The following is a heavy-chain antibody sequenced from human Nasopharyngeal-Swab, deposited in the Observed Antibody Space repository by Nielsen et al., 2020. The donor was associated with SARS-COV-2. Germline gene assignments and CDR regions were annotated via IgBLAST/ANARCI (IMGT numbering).Heavy chain of an antibody. CDR3: ARGGHYYDSRGDY. CDR2: INPNSGGI. J-gene: IGHJ4*02. V-gene: IGHV1-2*06. CDR1: GYTFTGYY. Sequence: ASVKVSCKASGYTFTGYYMHWVRQAPGQGLEWMGRINPNSGGINYAQKFQGRVTMTTDTSTSTAYMELRSLRSDDTAVYYCARGGHYYDSRGDYWGQGTLVTVSS. D-gene: IGHD3-22*01.